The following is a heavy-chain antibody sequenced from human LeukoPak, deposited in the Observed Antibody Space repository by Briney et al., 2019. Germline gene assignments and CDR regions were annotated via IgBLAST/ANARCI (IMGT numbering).Heavy chain of an antibody. V-gene: IGHV4-39*07. J-gene: IGHJ6*03. CDR3: ARGRQLWPAPYYYMDV. CDR1: GGSISTSNYY. D-gene: IGHD5-18*01. Sequence: SETLSLTCTVSGGSISTSNYYWGWIRQPPGKGLEWIGNIFYSGSTYYSPSLRSRVTISLDTSRNQFSLKLSSVTAADTAVYYCARGRQLWPAPYYYMDVWGKGTTVTVSS. CDR2: IFYSGST.